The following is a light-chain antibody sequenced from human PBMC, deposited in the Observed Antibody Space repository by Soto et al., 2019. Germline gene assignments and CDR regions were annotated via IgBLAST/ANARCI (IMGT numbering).Light chain of an antibody. CDR1: QSLRSN. V-gene: IGKV3-15*01. CDR3: QQYNNWPDMYT. CDR2: GAS. J-gene: IGKJ2*01. Sequence: EIVMTQSPATLYVSPGERATLSCRASQSLRSNIAWYQQKPGQAPRLLIYGASTRATGIPARFSGSGSGTEFTLTISSLQSEDFAVYYCQQYNNWPDMYTFGQGTQLQIK.